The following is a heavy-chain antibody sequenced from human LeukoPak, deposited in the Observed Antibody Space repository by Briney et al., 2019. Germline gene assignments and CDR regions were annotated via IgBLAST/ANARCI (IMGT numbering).Heavy chain of an antibody. D-gene: IGHD3-22*01. CDR1: GFTFSSYA. CDR3: VKVNDYYDSSGYYYFDY. CDR2: ISGSGGST. J-gene: IGHJ4*02. V-gene: IGHV3-23*01. Sequence: GGSLRLSCAASGFTFSSYAMSWVRQAPGKGLEWVSAISGSGGSTYYADSVKGRFTISRDNSKNTLYLQMSSLRAEDTAVYYCVKVNDYYDSSGYYYFDYWGQGTLVTVSS.